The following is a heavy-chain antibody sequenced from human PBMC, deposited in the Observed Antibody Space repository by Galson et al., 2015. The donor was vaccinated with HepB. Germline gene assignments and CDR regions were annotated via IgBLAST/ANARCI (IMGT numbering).Heavy chain of an antibody. V-gene: IGHV3-30*18. Sequence: SLRLSCAASGFTFSSYGMHWVRQAPGKGLEWVAVISYDGSNKYYADSVKGRFTISRDNSKNTLYLQMNSLRAEDTAVYYCAKGHLRVGATIDYWGQGTLVIVSS. CDR1: GFTFSSYG. J-gene: IGHJ4*02. CDR3: AKGHLRVGATIDY. D-gene: IGHD1-26*01. CDR2: ISYDGSNK.